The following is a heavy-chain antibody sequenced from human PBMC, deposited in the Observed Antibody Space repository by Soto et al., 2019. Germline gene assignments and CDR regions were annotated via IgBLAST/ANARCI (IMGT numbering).Heavy chain of an antibody. CDR1: GYTFTSYS. J-gene: IGHJ6*02. CDR2: INAGNGDT. CDR3: AGGDLSDL. V-gene: IGHV1-3*05. Sequence: QVLLVQSGAEEKKPGASVKVSCKASGYTFTSYSMHWVRQAGQRLVWRGWINAGNGDTKYSQQFQGRVNITRVTCGSTDLMGLSSRRSEGTAVYYCAGGDLSDLWGQGTTVTVSS. D-gene: IGHD3-16*02.